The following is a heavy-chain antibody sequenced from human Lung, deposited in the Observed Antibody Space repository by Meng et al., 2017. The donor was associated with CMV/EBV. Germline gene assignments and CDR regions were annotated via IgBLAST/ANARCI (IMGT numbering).Heavy chain of an antibody. Sequence: SVXVSXKASGGTFSNYAVSWVRQAPGEGLEWMGGIIPLYATANYAQRFQGRVTITTDESTSTAYMEVSSLRSEDTAVYYCARASYYGSGSYYHFDSWGQGTXVTVYS. V-gene: IGHV1-69*05. CDR2: IIPLYATA. J-gene: IGHJ4*02. CDR1: GGTFSNYA. CDR3: ARASYYGSGSYYHFDS. D-gene: IGHD3-10*01.